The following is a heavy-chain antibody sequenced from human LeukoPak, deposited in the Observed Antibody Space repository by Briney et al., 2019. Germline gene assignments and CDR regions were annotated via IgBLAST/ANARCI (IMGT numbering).Heavy chain of an antibody. CDR1: GGSISSYY. J-gene: IGHJ4*02. CDR3: ARRGIAAAGYDY. CDR2: IYYSGST. D-gene: IGHD6-13*01. Sequence: SGTLSLTCTVSGGSISSYYWSWIRQPPGKGLEWIGYIYYSGSTNYNPSLKSRVTISVDTSKNQFSLKLSSVTAAGTAVYYCARRGIAAAGYDYWGQGTLVTVSS. V-gene: IGHV4-59*08.